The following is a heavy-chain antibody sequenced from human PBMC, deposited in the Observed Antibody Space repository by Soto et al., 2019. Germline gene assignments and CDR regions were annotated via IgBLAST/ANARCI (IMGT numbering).Heavy chain of an antibody. V-gene: IGHV1-46*01. D-gene: IGHD2-15*01. CDR3: ARDSPCSGGSCAGGWFDP. CDR1: GYTFPSYY. J-gene: IGHJ5*02. CDR2: INPSGGST. Sequence: ASVKVSCKASGYTFPSYYMHWVRQAPGQGLEWMGIINPSGGSTSYAQKFQGRVTMTRDTSTSTVYMELSSLRSEDTAVYYCARDSPCSGGSCAGGWFDPWGQGTLVNVSS.